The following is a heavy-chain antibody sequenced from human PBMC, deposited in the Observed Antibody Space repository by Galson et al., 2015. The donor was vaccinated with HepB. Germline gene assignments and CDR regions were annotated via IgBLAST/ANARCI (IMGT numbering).Heavy chain of an antibody. D-gene: IGHD2-15*01. CDR2: ISYDGSNK. Sequence: SLRLSCAASGFTFSSYAMNWVRQAPGKGLEWVAVISYDGSNKYDADSVKGRFTISRDNSKNTLYLQMNSLRAEDTAVYYCARAGYCRGGSCYSVSTLVWYFELWGRGTLVTVSS. J-gene: IGHJ2*01. V-gene: IGHV3-30-3*01. CDR1: GFTFSSYA. CDR3: ARAGYCRGGSCYSVSTLVWYFEL.